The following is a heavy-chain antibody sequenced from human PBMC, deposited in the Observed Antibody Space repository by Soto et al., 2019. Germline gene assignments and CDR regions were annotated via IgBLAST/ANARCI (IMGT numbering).Heavy chain of an antibody. CDR1: GGTFTSYG. CDR2: ISAYNGNT. D-gene: IGHD6-13*01. J-gene: IGHJ6*02. V-gene: IGHV1-18*04. Sequence: GGTFTSYGISWVRQAPGQGLEWMGWISAYNGNTNYAQKLQGRVTMTTDTSTSTAYMELRSLRSDDTAVYYCARSTSLGIAAAGRSYYYYGMDVWGQGTTVTVSS. CDR3: ARSTSLGIAAAGRSYYYYGMDV.